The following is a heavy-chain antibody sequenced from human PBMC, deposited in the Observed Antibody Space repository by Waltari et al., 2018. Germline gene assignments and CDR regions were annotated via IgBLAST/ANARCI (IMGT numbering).Heavy chain of an antibody. V-gene: IGHV4-59*01. J-gene: IGHJ4*02. CDR1: GGALTGSF. CDR2: IYHTGST. CDR3: AREIYGGNSRPFDF. D-gene: IGHD2-21*02. Sequence: QVQLQESGPGLVKHSEPLSLTCTVSGGALTGSFWHWLRQPPGKGLEWIGYIYHTGSTDYGPSLKSRVTVSLDTSKNQFSLRLTSVTSADTAFYYCAREIYGGNSRPFDFWGQGTLVTVSS.